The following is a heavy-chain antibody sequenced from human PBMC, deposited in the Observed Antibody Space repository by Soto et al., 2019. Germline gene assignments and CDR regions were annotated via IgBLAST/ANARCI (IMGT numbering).Heavy chain of an antibody. J-gene: IGHJ4*02. CDR2: INPSAGGA. CDR1: GYTFTSCY. D-gene: IGHD5-12*01. Sequence: ASVKVSCKASGYTFTSCYIHWVRQAPGQGLEWMGMINPSAGGASYAQKFQGRVTMTRDTSTSTVYMELSSLRSEDTAVYFCARGSAYDREPFDYWGQGTLVTVSS. V-gene: IGHV1-46*03. CDR3: ARGSAYDREPFDY.